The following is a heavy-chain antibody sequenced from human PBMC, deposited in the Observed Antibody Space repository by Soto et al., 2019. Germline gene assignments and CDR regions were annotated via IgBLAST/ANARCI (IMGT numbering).Heavy chain of an antibody. CDR1: GFPFGTYW. J-gene: IGHJ1*01. CDR3: AKDWRYCSAASCPLAEYFQH. V-gene: IGHV3-7*03. Sequence: PGGSLRLSCAASGFPFGTYWMSWVRQAPGRGLEWVANIKQDGSEQYYVDSVRGRFTISRDNGKNSLYLQMNGLRAEDTAVYYCAKDWRYCSAASCPLAEYFQHWGQGTLVTVSS. CDR2: IKQDGSEQ. D-gene: IGHD2-15*01.